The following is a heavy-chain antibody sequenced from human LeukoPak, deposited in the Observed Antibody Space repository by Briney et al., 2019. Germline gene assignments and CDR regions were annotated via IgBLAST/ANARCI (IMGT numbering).Heavy chain of an antibody. V-gene: IGHV3-15*01. CDR3: TIGYGHSDFDY. J-gene: IGHJ4*02. D-gene: IGHD3-3*02. CDR2: IKSKIDGGTT. CDR1: GFTFTNAR. Sequence: GGSLRLSCAASGFTFTNARMGWVRQAPGKRLEWVGLIKSKIDGGTTDFAAPVKGRFTISRDDSKHTLYLQMNSLKSEDTAVYYCTIGYGHSDFDYWGQGTLVTVSS.